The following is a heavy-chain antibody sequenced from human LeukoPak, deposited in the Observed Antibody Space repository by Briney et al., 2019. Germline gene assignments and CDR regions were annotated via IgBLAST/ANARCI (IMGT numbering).Heavy chain of an antibody. V-gene: IGHV1-2*02. CDR2: ITPSGGT. J-gene: IGHJ4*02. Sequence: ASVKVSFKASGYTFTSYAIHWVRQAPGQGLEWMGWITPSGGTNYPQKFQGRAAITWDTSITTAYMDLSRLTSDDTAVYYCARDRYGDGFAHLDYWGRGALVTVSS. CDR3: ARDRYGDGFAHLDY. CDR1: GYTFTSYA. D-gene: IGHD5-24*01.